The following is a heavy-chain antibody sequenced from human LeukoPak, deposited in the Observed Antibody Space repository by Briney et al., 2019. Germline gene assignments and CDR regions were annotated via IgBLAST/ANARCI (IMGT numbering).Heavy chain of an antibody. V-gene: IGHV1-46*01. D-gene: IGHD1-26*01. CDR2: INPSGGST. J-gene: IGHJ3*02. CDR1: GYSFTSYY. CDR3: AXXXRXTAYYDAFDI. Sequence: ASVKVSCKASGYSFTSYYMHWVRQAPGQGLEWMGIINPSGGSTSYAQKFQGRVTMTRDMSTSTVNMELSSLRSEDTAVYYCAXXXRXTAYYDAFDIWGQGTMVTVSS.